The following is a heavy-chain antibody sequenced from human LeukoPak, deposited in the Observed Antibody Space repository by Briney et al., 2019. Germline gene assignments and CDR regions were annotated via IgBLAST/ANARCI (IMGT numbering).Heavy chain of an antibody. CDR1: GYTFTSYD. V-gene: IGHV1-8*02. CDR2: MNPNSGNT. Sequence: ASVKVSCKASGYTFTSYDINWVRQATGQGLEWMGWMNPNSGNTGYAQKFQGRVTMTRDTSISTAYMELSRLRSDDTAVYYCARKAYINSWYPVDWGQGTLVTVSS. CDR3: ARKAYINSWYPVD. J-gene: IGHJ4*01. D-gene: IGHD6-13*01.